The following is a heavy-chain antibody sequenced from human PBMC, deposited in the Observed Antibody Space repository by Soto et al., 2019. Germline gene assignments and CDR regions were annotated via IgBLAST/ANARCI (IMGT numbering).Heavy chain of an antibody. J-gene: IGHJ4*02. V-gene: IGHV4-34*01. CDR2: INHSGST. Sequence: SETLSLTCAVYGGSFSGYYWSWIRQPPGKGLEWIGEINHSGSTNYNPSLKSRVTISVDTSKNQFSLKLSSVTAADTAVYYCARGVRYFDCLAPPRNYFDYWGQGTLVTVSS. CDR1: GGSFSGYY. D-gene: IGHD3-9*01. CDR3: ARGVRYFDCLAPPRNYFDY.